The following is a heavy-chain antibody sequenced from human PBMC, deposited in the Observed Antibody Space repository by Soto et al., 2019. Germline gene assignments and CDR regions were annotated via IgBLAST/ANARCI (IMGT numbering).Heavy chain of an antibody. V-gene: IGHV1-3*05. D-gene: IGHD6-13*01. J-gene: IGHJ4*02. CDR3: ARAPRGFIAAAVTFDY. CDR2: INAGNGNT. CDR1: GYTFTSYA. Sequence: QVQLVQSGAEEKKPGASVKVSCKASGYTFTSYAMHWVRQAPGQRLEWMGWINAGNGNTKYSQKFQGRVTITRDTSASTAYMELSSLRSEDTAVYYCARAPRGFIAAAVTFDYWGQGTLVTVSS.